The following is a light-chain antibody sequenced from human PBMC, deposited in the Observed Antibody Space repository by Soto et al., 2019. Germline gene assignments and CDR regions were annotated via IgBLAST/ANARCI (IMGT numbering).Light chain of an antibody. CDR2: AAS. CDR3: QQLNIYPVT. CDR1: QGISTY. V-gene: IGKV1-9*01. Sequence: DIQLTQSPSFLSASVGDRVTITCRASQGISTYLAWYQQKPGKAPKLLIYAASTLQSGVPSRFSGSGSGTEFTLTISSLQPEDFASYYCQQLNIYPVTFGGGTKVEIK. J-gene: IGKJ4*01.